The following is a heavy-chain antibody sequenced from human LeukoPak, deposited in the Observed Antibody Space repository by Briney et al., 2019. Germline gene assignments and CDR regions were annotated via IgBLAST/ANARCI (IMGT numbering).Heavy chain of an antibody. CDR2: ISAYNGNT. D-gene: IGHD5-24*01. J-gene: IGHJ4*02. V-gene: IGHV1-18*04. CDR3: ARMEMATAIFDY. Sequence: ASVKVSCKASGYTFTGYYMHWVRQAPGQGLEWMGWISAYNGNTNYAQNLQGRVTMTTDTSTSTAYMELRSLRSDDTAMYYCARMEMATAIFDYWGQGTLVTVSS. CDR1: GYTFTGYY.